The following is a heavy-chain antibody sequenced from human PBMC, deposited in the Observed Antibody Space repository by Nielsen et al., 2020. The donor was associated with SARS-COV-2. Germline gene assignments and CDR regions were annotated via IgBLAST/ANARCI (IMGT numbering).Heavy chain of an antibody. D-gene: IGHD1-26*01. J-gene: IGHJ3*02. CDR2: IRSKANSYAT. CDR1: GFTFSGST. CDR3: TRVNPTSGSWFDAFDI. Sequence: GESLKISCAASGFTFSGSTMHWVRQASGKGLEWVGRIRSKANSYATGFAASVKGRFTISRDDSKNTAYLQMNSLKTGDTAVYYCTRVNPTSGSWFDAFDIWGQGTLVTVSS. V-gene: IGHV3-73*01.